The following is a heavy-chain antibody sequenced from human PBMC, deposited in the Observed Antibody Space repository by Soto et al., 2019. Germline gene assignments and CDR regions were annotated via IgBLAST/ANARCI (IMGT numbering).Heavy chain of an antibody. CDR2: INPKSGGT. Sequence: ASVKVSCKASGHSFTDYHIHWVRQAPGQGLEWLGRINPKSGGTSTAQKFQGWVTMTTDTSISTASMGLTRLTSDDTAIYYCARGDSTDCSNGVCSFFYNHDMDVWGQGTTVTVSS. CDR3: ARGDSTDCSNGVCSFFYNHDMDV. CDR1: GHSFTDYH. D-gene: IGHD2-8*01. V-gene: IGHV1-2*04. J-gene: IGHJ6*02.